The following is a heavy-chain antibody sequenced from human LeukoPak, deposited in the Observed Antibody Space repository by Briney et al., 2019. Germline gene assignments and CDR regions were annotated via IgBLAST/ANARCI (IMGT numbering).Heavy chain of an antibody. CDR1: GFTFSSYW. J-gene: IGHJ3*02. CDR2: IKQDGSEK. Sequence: PGGSLRLSCAASGFTFSSYWMSWVRQAPGKGLEWVANIKQDGSEKYYVDSVKGRFTISRDNAKNSLYLQMNSLRAEDTAVYYCARESGGDLGEAFDIWGQGTMVTVS. CDR3: ARESGGDLGEAFDI. D-gene: IGHD1-26*01. V-gene: IGHV3-7*01.